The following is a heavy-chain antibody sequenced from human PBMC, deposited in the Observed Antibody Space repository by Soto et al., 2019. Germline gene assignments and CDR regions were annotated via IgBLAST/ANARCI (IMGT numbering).Heavy chain of an antibody. V-gene: IGHV1-69*01. Sequence: QVQLVQSGAEVKKPGSSVKVSCKASGGTFSSYAISWVRQAPGQGLEWMGGIIPIFGTANYAQKFQGRVTITADESTSTAYMELSRLRSEDTAVYYCARYAYDSSGYWDYYYYGMDVWGQGTTVTVSS. D-gene: IGHD3-22*01. CDR3: ARYAYDSSGYWDYYYYGMDV. CDR1: GGTFSSYA. CDR2: IIPIFGTA. J-gene: IGHJ6*02.